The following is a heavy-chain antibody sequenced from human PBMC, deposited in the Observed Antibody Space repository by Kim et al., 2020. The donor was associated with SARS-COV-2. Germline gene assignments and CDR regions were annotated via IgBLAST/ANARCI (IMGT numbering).Heavy chain of an antibody. CDR1: GFTFSSYA. CDR3: ARYRSSL. V-gene: IGHV3-30-3*01. CDR2: ISYDGSNK. Sequence: GGSLRLSCAASGFTFSSYAMHWVRQAPGKGLEWVAVISYDGSNKYYADSVKGRFTISRDNSKNTLYLQMKRLRAEDTDVYYCARYRSSLWGQGTLVTV. J-gene: IGHJ4*02. D-gene: IGHD6-13*01.